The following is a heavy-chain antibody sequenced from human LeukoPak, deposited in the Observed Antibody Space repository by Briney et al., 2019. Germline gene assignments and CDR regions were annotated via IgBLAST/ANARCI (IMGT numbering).Heavy chain of an antibody. CDR3: ARLYTSGCFDY. CDR1: GFTFSNHW. CDR2: IKQDGSEK. V-gene: IGHV3-7*01. J-gene: IGHJ4*02. D-gene: IGHD6-19*01. Sequence: GGSLRLSCAASGFTFSNHWTSWVRQAPGKGLEWVANIKQDGSEKYYVDSVKGRLTISRDNAKNSLYLQMNSLRGEDTAVYYCARLYTSGCFDYWGQGTLVTVSS.